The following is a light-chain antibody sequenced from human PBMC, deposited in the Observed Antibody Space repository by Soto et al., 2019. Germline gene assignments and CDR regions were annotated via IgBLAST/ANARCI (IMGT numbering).Light chain of an antibody. Sequence: EIVMTQSXXXLXXSXGXRATLSCRASQSVSSNLAWYQQKPGQAPRLLIYGASTRATGIPARFSGSGSGTEFTLTISSLQSEDFAVYYCQQYNNWPRTFGQGTRLEIK. V-gene: IGKV3-15*01. CDR3: QQYNNWPRT. J-gene: IGKJ5*01. CDR2: GAS. CDR1: QSVSSN.